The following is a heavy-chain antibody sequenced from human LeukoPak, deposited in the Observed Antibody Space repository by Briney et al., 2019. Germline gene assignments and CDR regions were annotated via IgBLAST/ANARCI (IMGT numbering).Heavy chain of an antibody. J-gene: IGHJ4*02. Sequence: GGSLRLSCAASGFTFSSYAMSWVRQAPGKGLEWGSAISTSGGSTYYADSVKGRFTISRDNSKNTLYLQMNSLRAEDTAVYYCAKCYSSSWYYYFDYWGQGTLVTVSS. CDR1: GFTFSSYA. D-gene: IGHD6-13*01. CDR2: ISTSGGST. CDR3: AKCYSSSWYYYFDY. V-gene: IGHV3-23*01.